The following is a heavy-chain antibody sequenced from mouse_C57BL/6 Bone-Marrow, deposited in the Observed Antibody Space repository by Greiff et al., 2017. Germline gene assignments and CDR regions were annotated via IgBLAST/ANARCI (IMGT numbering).Heavy chain of an antibody. CDR3: TRGYDGY. Sequence: VQLQQSGAELVRPGASVKLSCTASGFNIKDDYMHWVKQRPEQGLEWIGWIDPENGDTEYASKFQGKATITADTSSNTAYLQLSSLTSEDTAVYYCTRGYDGYWGQGTTLTVSS. J-gene: IGHJ2*01. CDR1: GFNIKDDY. D-gene: IGHD2-3*01. CDR2: IDPENGDT. V-gene: IGHV14-4*01.